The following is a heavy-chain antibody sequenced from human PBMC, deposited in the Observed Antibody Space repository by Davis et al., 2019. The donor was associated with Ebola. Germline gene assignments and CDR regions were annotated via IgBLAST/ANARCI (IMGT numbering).Heavy chain of an antibody. CDR1: GFTLSGYD. CDR3: AREGFYFYGMDV. V-gene: IGHV3-48*04. D-gene: IGHD2/OR15-2a*01. CDR2: ISSKSTRT. Sequence: GGSLRLSCAASGFTLSGYDMNWVRQAPGKGLEWVSKISSKSTRTEYADSVRGRFTISRDNSKNLLLLEMSSLRAEDTAVYYCAREGFYFYGMDVWGQGTTVTVSS. J-gene: IGHJ6*02.